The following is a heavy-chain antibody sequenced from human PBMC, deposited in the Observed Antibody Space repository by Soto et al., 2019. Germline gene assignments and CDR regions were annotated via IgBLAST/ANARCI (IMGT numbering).Heavy chain of an antibody. V-gene: IGHV4-4*07. D-gene: IGHD5-18*01. CDR3: ANRDTSMIMRYYHGMDV. CDR1: GGSISSYY. J-gene: IGHJ6*02. CDR2: IYTSGNT. Sequence: PSETLSLTCTVSGGSISSYYWSWIRQPAGKGLEWIGRIYTSGNTKYNPSLKSRVTMSVDTSKNQFSMKLSSVTAADTAVYYCANRDTSMIMRYYHGMDVWGQGTTVTVSS.